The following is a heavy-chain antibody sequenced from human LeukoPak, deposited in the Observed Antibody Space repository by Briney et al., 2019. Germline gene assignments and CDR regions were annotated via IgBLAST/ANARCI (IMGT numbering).Heavy chain of an antibody. V-gene: IGHV4-31*03. Sequence: SQTLSLTCTVSGGSISSGGYYWSWIRQHPGKGLEWIGYIYYSGSTYYNPSLKSRVTISVDTSKNQFSLKLSSVTAADTAVYYCARSLWFGELDPPNYLDYWGQGTLVTVSS. CDR2: IYYSGST. CDR3: ARSLWFGELDPPNYLDY. J-gene: IGHJ4*02. CDR1: GGSISSGGYY. D-gene: IGHD3-10*01.